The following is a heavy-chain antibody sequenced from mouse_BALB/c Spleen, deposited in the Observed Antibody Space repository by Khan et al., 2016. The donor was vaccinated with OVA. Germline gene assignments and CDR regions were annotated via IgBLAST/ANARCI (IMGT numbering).Heavy chain of an antibody. CDR2: ISSGGNT. J-gene: IGHJ4*01. V-gene: IGHV5-6-5*01. CDR1: GFSFSSYA. Sequence: EVELVESGGGLVKPGGSLKLSCAGSGFSFSSYAMSWVRLTPEKRLEWVASISSGGNTSYPDSVKGRFTISSDNARNILYLQMNGLRVEDWARYNCVRLVDYWGQGTSVTVSS. CDR3: VRLVDY.